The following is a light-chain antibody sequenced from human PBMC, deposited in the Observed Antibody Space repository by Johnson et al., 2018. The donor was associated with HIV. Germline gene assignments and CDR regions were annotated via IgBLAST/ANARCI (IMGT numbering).Light chain of an antibody. CDR1: SSNIGNNY. CDR2: DNN. Sequence: HSVLTQPPSVSAAPGQKVTISCSGSSSNIGNNYVSWYQQLPGTAPKLLIYDNNKRPSGIPDRFSGSKSGTSATLGITGLPTGDEADYYCGTWDSSLSARVFGTGTKVTVL. J-gene: IGLJ1*01. CDR3: GTWDSSLSARV. V-gene: IGLV1-51*01.